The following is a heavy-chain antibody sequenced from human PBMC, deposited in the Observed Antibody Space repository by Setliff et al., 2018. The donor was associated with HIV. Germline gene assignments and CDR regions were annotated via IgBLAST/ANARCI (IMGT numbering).Heavy chain of an antibody. CDR1: GETIRNCFCY. V-gene: IGHV4-39*07. Sequence: SETLSLTCAVSGETIRNCFCYWHWMRQPPGKGLAWIGSIYYSGSTHYKSSLKSRVTISMDTCKYQFSLRLSSVTAADTSVYYCARGGGPETNFDSWGRGTLVTVSS. CDR2: IYYSGST. J-gene: IGHJ4*02. CDR3: ARGGGPETNFDS.